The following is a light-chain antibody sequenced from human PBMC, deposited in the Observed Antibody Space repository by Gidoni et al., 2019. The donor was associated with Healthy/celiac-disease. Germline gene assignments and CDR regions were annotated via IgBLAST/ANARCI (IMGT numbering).Light chain of an antibody. CDR1: SGSNVGTYR. V-gene: IGLV5-45*03. Sequence: QAVLTQPSSRSASPGASASLTCTLRSGSNVGTYRIYWYQQKPGSPPQYLLRYKSDSDKQQGSGVPSRFSGSKDASANAGILLISGLQSEDEADYYCMIWHSSAVVFGGGTKLTVL. CDR2: YKSDSDK. J-gene: IGLJ2*01. CDR3: MIWHSSAVV.